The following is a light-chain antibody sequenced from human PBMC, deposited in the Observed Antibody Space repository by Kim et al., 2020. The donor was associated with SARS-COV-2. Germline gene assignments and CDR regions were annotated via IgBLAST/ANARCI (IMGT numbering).Light chain of an antibody. J-gene: IGKJ1*01. Sequence: DIQMTQSPSTLSASVGDRVTITCRASQSISSWLAWYQQKPGKAPKLLIYKASSLESGVPSRFSGSGSGTEFTLTISSLQPDDFATYYCQRYNSYSTFGQGTKVKIK. CDR2: KAS. CDR1: QSISSW. CDR3: QRYNSYST. V-gene: IGKV1-5*03.